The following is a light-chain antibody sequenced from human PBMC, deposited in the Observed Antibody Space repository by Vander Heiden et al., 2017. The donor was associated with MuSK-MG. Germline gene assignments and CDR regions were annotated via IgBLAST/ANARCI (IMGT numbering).Light chain of an antibody. CDR3: CSYATSGAWV. CDR2: EDS. Sequence: QSALTQPASESGSPGQSITISCTGNSRDVGSYNIVSWYQQPPGKAPKLMIYEDSKRPSGVSNRFSGSKSGNTASLTISGLQAEDEADYYCCSYATSGAWVFGGGTKLTVL. V-gene: IGLV2-23*01. J-gene: IGLJ3*02. CDR1: SRDVGSYNI.